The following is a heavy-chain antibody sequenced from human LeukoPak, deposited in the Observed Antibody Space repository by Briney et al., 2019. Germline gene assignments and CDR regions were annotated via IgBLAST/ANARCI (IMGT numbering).Heavy chain of an antibody. CDR3: ARGRAAAGSRFDY. J-gene: IGHJ4*02. CDR2: ISNSGNTI. D-gene: IGHD6-13*01. CDR1: GFSFSDYY. Sequence: GGSLRLPCAASGFSFSDYYMSWIRQAPGKVLEWVSYISNSGNTIYYADSVRGRFTISRDNAKNSLYLQMNSLRAEDTAVYYCARGRAAAGSRFDYWGQGTLVTVSS. V-gene: IGHV3-11*01.